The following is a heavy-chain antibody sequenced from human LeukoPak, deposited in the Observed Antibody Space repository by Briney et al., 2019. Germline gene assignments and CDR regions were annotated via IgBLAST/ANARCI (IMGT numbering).Heavy chain of an antibody. CDR3: AKDRHSTYYYGMDV. CDR2: ISYDGSNK. CDR1: GFTFSSYG. D-gene: IGHD4-11*01. Sequence: LAGGSLRLSCAASGFTFSSYGMHWVRQAPGKGLEWVAVISYDGSNKYYADSVKGRFTISRDNSKNTLYLQMNSLRAEDTAVYYCAKDRHSTYYYGMDVWGQGTTVTVSS. J-gene: IGHJ6*02. V-gene: IGHV3-30*18.